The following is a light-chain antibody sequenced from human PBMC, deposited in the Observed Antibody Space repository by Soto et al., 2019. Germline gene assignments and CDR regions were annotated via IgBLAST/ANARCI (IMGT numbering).Light chain of an antibody. Sequence: AIQITQSPSSLSASVGDRGTITCRASQGIRNDLGWYQQKPGKAPKLLIYAASSLQSGVPSRFSGIGSGTDFTLTISSLQPEDFSTYYCLQDYNDPYTFGQGTKLYIK. V-gene: IGKV1-6*01. CDR3: LQDYNDPYT. CDR1: QGIRND. J-gene: IGKJ2*01. CDR2: AAS.